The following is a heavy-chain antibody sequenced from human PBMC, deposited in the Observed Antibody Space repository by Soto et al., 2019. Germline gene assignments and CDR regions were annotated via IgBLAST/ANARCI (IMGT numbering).Heavy chain of an antibody. V-gene: IGHV4-34*01. J-gene: IGHJ4*02. CDR3: ASPRGYSYGYWDY. D-gene: IGHD5-18*01. Sequence: PSETLSLTCAVYGGSFSGYYWSRIRQPPGKGLEWTGEINHSGSTNYNPSLKSRVTISVDTSKNQFSLKLSSVTAADTAVYYCASPRGYSYGYWDYWGQGTLVTVSS. CDR1: GGSFSGYY. CDR2: INHSGST.